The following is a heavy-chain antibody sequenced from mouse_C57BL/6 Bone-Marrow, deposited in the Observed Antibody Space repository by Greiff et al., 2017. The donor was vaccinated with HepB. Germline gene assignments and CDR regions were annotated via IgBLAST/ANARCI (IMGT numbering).Heavy chain of an antibody. CDR1: GYTFTTYP. J-gene: IGHJ4*01. V-gene: IGHV1-47*01. CDR3: ARKNYGNYVGAMDY. D-gene: IGHD2-1*01. Sequence: QVQLKESGAELVKPGASVKMSCKASGYTFTTYPIEWMKQNHGKSLEWIGNFHPYNDDTKYNVKFKGKATLTVEKSSSTVYLELSRLTSDDSAVYYCARKNYGNYVGAMDYWGQGTSVTVSS. CDR2: FHPYNDDT.